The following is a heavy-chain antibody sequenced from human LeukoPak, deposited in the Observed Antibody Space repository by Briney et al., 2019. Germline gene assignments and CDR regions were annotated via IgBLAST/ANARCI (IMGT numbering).Heavy chain of an antibody. CDR3: ARTSTPGGWFDP. CDR1: GGSISSGGYY. V-gene: IGHV4-31*03. CDR2: IYYSGST. J-gene: IGHJ5*02. D-gene: IGHD2-2*01. Sequence: SQTLSPTCTVSGGSISSGGYYWSWIRQHPGKGLEWIGYIYYSGSTYYNPSLKSRVTISVDTSKNQFSLKLSSVTAADTAVYYCARTSTPGGWFDPWGQGTLVTVSS.